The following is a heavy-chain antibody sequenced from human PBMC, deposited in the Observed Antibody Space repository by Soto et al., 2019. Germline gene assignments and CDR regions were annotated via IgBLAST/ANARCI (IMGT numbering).Heavy chain of an antibody. V-gene: IGHV3-23*01. D-gene: IGHD6-19*01. J-gene: IGHJ5*02. CDR1: GFTFSSYA. CDR3: AKSPQWLASNWFDP. Sequence: EVQLLESGGGLVQPGGSLRLSCAASGFTFSSYAMSWVRQAPGKGLEWVSAISGSGGGTYYAHSGKGRFTISRDNSKNTLYLQMNSLRAEDTAVYYCAKSPQWLASNWFDPWGQGTLVTVSS. CDR2: ISGSGGGT.